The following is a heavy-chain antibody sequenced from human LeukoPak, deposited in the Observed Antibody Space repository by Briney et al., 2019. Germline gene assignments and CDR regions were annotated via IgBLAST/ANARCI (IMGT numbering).Heavy chain of an antibody. D-gene: IGHD5-18*01. Sequence: QPGRSLRLSCVASGFTFSSYAMHWVRQAPGKGLEWVALISYDGSNKYSADSVKGRFTISRDNSKNTLYLQMNSLRAEDTAVYYCAKDKMGIQLWSPIDYWGQGTLVTVSS. V-gene: IGHV3-30*18. J-gene: IGHJ4*02. CDR3: AKDKMGIQLWSPIDY. CDR2: ISYDGSNK. CDR1: GFTFSSYA.